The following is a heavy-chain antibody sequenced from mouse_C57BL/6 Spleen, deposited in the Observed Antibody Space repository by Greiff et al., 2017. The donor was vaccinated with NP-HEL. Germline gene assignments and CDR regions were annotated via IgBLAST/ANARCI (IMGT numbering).Heavy chain of an antibody. Sequence: EVKLVESGGGLVKPGGSLKLSCAASGFTFSSYAMSWVRQTPEKRLEWVATISDGGSYTYYPDNVKGRFTISRDNAKNNLYLQMSHLKSEDTAMYYCARDYDSHFDYWGQGTTLTVSS. CDR2: ISDGGSYT. CDR1: GFTFSSYA. CDR3: ARDYDSHFDY. J-gene: IGHJ2*01. D-gene: IGHD2-4*01. V-gene: IGHV5-4*01.